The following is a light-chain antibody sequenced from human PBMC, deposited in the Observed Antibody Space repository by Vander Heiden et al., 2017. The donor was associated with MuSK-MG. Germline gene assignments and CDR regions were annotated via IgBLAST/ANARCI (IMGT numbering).Light chain of an antibody. V-gene: IGKV1-8*01. CDR3: QQYYSYPLT. J-gene: IGKJ1*01. Sequence: IRMTQSPSSFSASTGDRVTITCRASQGISSYLAWYQQKPGQAPKLLIYAASTLQSGVPSRFSGSGSGTDFTLTISCLQSEDFATYYCQQYYSYPLTFGQGTKVEIK. CDR1: QGISSY. CDR2: AAS.